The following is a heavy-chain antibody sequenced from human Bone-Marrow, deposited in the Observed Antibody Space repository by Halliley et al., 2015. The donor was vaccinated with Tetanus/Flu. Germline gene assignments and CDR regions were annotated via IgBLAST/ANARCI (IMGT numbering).Heavy chain of an antibody. D-gene: IGHD4-4*01. CDR1: GYSFANYW. V-gene: IGHV5-51*03. CDR3: ARGTRLHYLGGMLDFDY. J-gene: IGHJ4*02. Sequence: QLVQSGAEVKKPGVSLQISCKGSGYSFANYWIAWVRQMPGKGLEWMGIMYPGDSEIRYSPSFQGRVSISADKSISTAYLQWSSLKASDTAVYYCARGTRLHYLGGMLDFDYWGQGTLVTVSS. CDR2: MYPGDSEI.